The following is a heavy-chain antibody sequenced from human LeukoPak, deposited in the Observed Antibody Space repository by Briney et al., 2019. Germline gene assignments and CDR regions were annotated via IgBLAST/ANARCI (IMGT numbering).Heavy chain of an antibody. V-gene: IGHV3-23*01. J-gene: IGHJ4*02. CDR2: IGADSGGI. CDR3: AKYRTTSAPPRNFDY. Sequence: PGGSLRLSCAASGFTFSSFAMIWVRQAPEKGLEFVSVIGADSGGIQYADSVKGRFTISRDNSKNTMYLQMNSLRADDTAVYYCAKYRTTSAPPRNFDYWGQGTLVTVSS. CDR1: GFTFSSFA. D-gene: IGHD1-14*01.